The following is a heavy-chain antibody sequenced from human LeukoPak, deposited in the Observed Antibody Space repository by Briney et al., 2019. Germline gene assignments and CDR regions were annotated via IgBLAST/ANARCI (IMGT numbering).Heavy chain of an antibody. Sequence: SVKVSCKTSGDTFKDYTINWVRQAPGQGLEWMGGIIPLYETRNYEQRFQDRFSITADASTNTAYMELSSLRSEDTAVYYCATGSNYDILTGYEGYFQHWGQGTLVTVSS. J-gene: IGHJ1*01. D-gene: IGHD3-9*01. CDR1: GDTFKDYT. CDR2: IIPLYETR. V-gene: IGHV1-69*13. CDR3: ATGSNYDILTGYEGYFQH.